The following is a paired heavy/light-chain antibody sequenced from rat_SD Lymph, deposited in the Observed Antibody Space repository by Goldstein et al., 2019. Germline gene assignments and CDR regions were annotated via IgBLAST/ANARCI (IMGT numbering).Heavy chain of an antibody. D-gene: IGHD1-4*01. V-gene: IGHV5-34*01. CDR1: GFTFSNYG. CDR3: ARRALTTRVGYYYVMDA. Sequence: EVQLVESGGGLVQPGRSLKLSCLASGFTFSNYGMNWIRQAPGKGLEWVASISSSSSYIYYADTVKGRFTISRDNAKNTLYLQMTSLRSEDTALYYCARRALTTRVGYYYVMDAWGQGASVTVSS. CDR2: ISSSSSYI. J-gene: IGHJ4*01.
Light chain of an antibody. CDR3: QQYNNYPPLT. V-gene: IGKV12S32*01. CDR1: EDIYSD. Sequence: DIRMTQSPASLSASLGETVNIECLASEDIYSDLAWYQQKPGKSPQLLIYNANSLQNGVPSRFSGSGSGTQYSLKINSLQSEDVATYFCQQYNNYPPLTFGSGTKLEIK. J-gene: IGKJ5*01. CDR2: NAN.